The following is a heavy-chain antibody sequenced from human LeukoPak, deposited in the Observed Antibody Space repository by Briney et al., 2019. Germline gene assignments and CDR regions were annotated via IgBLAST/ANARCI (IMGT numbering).Heavy chain of an antibody. CDR2: ISYDGSNK. D-gene: IGHD2-21*02. CDR1: GFTFSSYG. CDR3: AKRLVTSGAFDI. J-gene: IGHJ3*02. Sequence: GGSLRLSCAASGFTFSSYGMHWVRQAPGKGLEWVAVISYDGSNKYYRDSVKGRFTISRDNSKNTLYLQMNSLRAEDTAVYYCAKRLVTSGAFDIWGQGTMVTVSS. V-gene: IGHV3-30*18.